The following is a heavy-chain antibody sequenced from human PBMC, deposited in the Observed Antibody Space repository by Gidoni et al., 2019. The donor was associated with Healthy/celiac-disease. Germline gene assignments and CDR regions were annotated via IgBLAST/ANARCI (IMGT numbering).Heavy chain of an antibody. CDR1: GFPFSSYW. Sequence: EVQLVESGGGLVQPGGSLRLSCAASGFPFSSYWMHWVRQAPGKGLVWVSRINSDGSSTSYADSVKGRFTISRDNAKNTLYLQMNSLRAEDTAVYYCARDSYYDFWSGYYNDYYGMDVWGQGTTVTVSS. V-gene: IGHV3-74*01. CDR3: ARDSYYDFWSGYYNDYYGMDV. D-gene: IGHD3-3*01. J-gene: IGHJ6*02. CDR2: INSDGSST.